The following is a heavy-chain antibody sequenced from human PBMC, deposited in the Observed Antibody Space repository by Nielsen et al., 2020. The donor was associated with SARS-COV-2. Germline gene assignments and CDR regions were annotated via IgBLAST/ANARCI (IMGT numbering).Heavy chain of an antibody. V-gene: IGHV3-30*18. CDR2: ISYDGSNK. Sequence: WIRQPPGKGLEWVAVISYDGSNKYYADSVKGRFTISRDNSKNTLYLQMNSLRAEDTAVYYCAKPAGAGRGGYETNHFDYWGQGTLVTVSS. J-gene: IGHJ4*02. D-gene: IGHD5-24*01. CDR3: AKPAGAGRGGYETNHFDY.